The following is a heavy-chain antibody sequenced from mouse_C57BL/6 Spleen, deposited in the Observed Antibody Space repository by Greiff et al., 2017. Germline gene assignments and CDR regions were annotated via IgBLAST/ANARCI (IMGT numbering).Heavy chain of an antibody. V-gene: IGHV10-1*01. CDR2: IRSKSNNYAT. J-gene: IGHJ2*01. Sequence: EVQLVESGGGLVQPKGSLKLSCAASGFSFNTYAMHWVRQAPGQGLEWVARIRSKSNNYATYYADSVKDRFTISRDDSESMLYLQMTNVKTEDTAMYYCVRHWDYWGQGTTLTVSS. CDR1: GFSFNTYA. CDR3: VRHWDY.